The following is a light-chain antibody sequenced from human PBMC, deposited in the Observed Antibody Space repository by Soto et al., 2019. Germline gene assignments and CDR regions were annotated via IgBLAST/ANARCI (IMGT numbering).Light chain of an antibody. V-gene: IGLV2-23*02. CDR3: ASYTSSSTSVI. Sequence: QSALTQPASVSGSPGQSITISCTGTSSDVGTYDLVSWYQQLPGKVPKLLIYEVNKRPSGFSNRFSGSKSGNTASLTISGLQAEDEADYYCASYTSSSTSVIFGRGTKLTVL. J-gene: IGLJ2*01. CDR1: SSDVGTYDL. CDR2: EVN.